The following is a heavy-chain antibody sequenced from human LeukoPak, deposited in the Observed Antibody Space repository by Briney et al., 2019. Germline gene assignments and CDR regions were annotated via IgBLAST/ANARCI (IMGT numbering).Heavy chain of an antibody. V-gene: IGHV4-59*01. J-gene: IGHJ5*02. CDR3: ARGQSLLGGAKTDWFDP. CDR1: GAPNRNYY. Sequence: PSETLSLTCTVSGAPNRNYYWSWIRQPPGKGLEWIGYISDSGISNYNPSLKSRVTISLDTSKRQFSLRLTSVTAADTAVYYCARGQSLLGGAKTDWFDPWGQGTLVTVSS. CDR2: ISDSGIS. D-gene: IGHD4/OR15-4a*01.